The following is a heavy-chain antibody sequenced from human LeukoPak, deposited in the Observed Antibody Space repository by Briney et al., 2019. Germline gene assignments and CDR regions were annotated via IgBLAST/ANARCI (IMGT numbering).Heavy chain of an antibody. J-gene: IGHJ3*02. CDR3: ARQAISIPAFVVVPAAIGSDDAFDI. V-gene: IGHV4-59*11. CDR1: GDSFSSHY. CDR2: ISHIGRT. D-gene: IGHD2-2*01. Sequence: SETLSLTCAVSGDSFSSHYWTWIRQSPGTGLEWIGYISHIGRTNYNPSLKSRVTISIDTSKNQFSLKLRSVTAADTAVYYCARQAISIPAFVVVPAAIGSDDAFDIWGQGTMVTVSS.